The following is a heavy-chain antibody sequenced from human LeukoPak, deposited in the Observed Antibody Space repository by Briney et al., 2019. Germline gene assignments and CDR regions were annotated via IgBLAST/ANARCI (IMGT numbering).Heavy chain of an antibody. V-gene: IGHV3-53*01. Sequence: PGGSLRLSCAASGFTVSSNHMSWVRQAPGKGLEWVSVIYSGGSTYYADSVKGRFTISRDNSKNTLYLQMNSLRAEDTAVYYCARVYSGSGDYVQYYFDYWGQGTLVTVSS. CDR3: ARVYSGSGDYVQYYFDY. CDR1: GFTVSSNH. D-gene: IGHD4-17*01. CDR2: IYSGGST. J-gene: IGHJ4*02.